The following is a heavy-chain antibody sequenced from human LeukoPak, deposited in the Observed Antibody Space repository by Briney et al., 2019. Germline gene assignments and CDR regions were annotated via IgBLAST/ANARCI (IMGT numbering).Heavy chain of an antibody. CDR2: ISAYNGNT. CDR3: ARDPSYSHMYSSSSPFDY. V-gene: IGHV1-18*01. Sequence: ASVKVSCKASGYTFTSYGISWVRQAPGQGLEWMGWISAYNGNTNYAQKLQGRVTMTTDTSTSTAYMELRSLRSDDTAVYYCARDPSYSHMYSSSSPFDYWGQGTLVTVSS. J-gene: IGHJ4*02. D-gene: IGHD6-6*01. CDR1: GYTFTSYG.